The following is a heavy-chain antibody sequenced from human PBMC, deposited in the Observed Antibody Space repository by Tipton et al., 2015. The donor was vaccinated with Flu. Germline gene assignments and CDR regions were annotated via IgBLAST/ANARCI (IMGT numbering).Heavy chain of an antibody. V-gene: IGHV3-30*02. J-gene: IGHJ4*02. D-gene: IGHD1-1*01. CDR2: IRHYVTNT. CDR1: GFSFSGYG. Sequence: SLRLSCAASGFSFSGYGFHWVRQAPGKGLEWVALIRHYVTNTYYVDSVRGRFTISRDNSKNTVYLQMNNLRGEDTAVYYCAKDNDPSNVPHYWGQGTLVTVSS. CDR3: AKDNDPSNVPHY.